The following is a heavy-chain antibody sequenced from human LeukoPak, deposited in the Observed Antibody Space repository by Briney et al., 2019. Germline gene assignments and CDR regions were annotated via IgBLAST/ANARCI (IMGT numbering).Heavy chain of an antibody. Sequence: PSETLSLTCAVHGGSFSGYYWSWIRQPPGKGLEWIGEINHSGSTNYNPSLKSRVTISVDTSKNQFSLKLSSVTAADTAVYYCARVHSYGGNDYWGQGTLVTVSS. CDR2: INHSGST. D-gene: IGHD5-18*01. CDR1: GGSFSGYY. J-gene: IGHJ4*02. CDR3: ARVHSYGGNDY. V-gene: IGHV4-34*01.